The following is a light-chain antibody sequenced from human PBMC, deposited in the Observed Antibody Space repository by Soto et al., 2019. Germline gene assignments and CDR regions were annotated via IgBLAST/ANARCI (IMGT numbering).Light chain of an antibody. CDR1: QSVSSY. Sequence: EIVLTQSTATLSLSPGERATLSCRASQSVSSYLAWYRQKPGQAPRLLIYDAFNRATGIPARFSGSGSGTDFTLTISSLEPEDFAVYYCQQRSNWPLTFGGGTKVEIK. CDR2: DAF. CDR3: QQRSNWPLT. J-gene: IGKJ4*01. V-gene: IGKV3-11*01.